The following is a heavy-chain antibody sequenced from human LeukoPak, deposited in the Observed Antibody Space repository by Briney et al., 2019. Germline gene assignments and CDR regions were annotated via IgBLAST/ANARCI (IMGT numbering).Heavy chain of an antibody. CDR2: ISGDGVST. D-gene: IGHD3-22*01. CDR3: AKDRDTTGYEH. CDR1: GFTFDDYA. J-gene: IGHJ1*01. Sequence: GGSLRLSCAASGFTFDDYAMHWVRQAPGKGLELVSFISGDGVSTFYADSAKGRFTISRDNSKNSLYLQMNSLRTEDTALYYCAKDRDTTGYEHWGQGTLVTVSS. V-gene: IGHV3-43*02.